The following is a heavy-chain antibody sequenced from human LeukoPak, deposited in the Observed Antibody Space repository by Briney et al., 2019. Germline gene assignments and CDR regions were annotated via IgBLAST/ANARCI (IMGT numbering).Heavy chain of an antibody. D-gene: IGHD3-3*01. J-gene: IGHJ1*01. V-gene: IGHV1-2*06. CDR3: AKLGFSEWFLEF. CDR1: GNTFIGYY. CDR2: INLNTGGT. Sequence: AAGKVSCKAAGNTFIGYYMDWVRQAPGQGLEWMGRINLNTGGTNYAQKFQGRGTMTRDTSITTVSMELSRLRLDDTAVYYCAKLGFSEWFLEFWGQGALVTVSS.